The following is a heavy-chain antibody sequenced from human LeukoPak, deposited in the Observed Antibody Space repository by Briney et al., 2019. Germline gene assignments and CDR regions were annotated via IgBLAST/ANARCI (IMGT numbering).Heavy chain of an antibody. CDR3: ARESQAVAGAPVSY. Sequence: ASVKVSCKASGYTFTSYYMHWVRQAPGQGLEWMGIINPSGGSTSYAQKFQGRVTMTRDTSTSTAYMELRSLRSDDTAVYYCARESQAVAGAPVSYWGQGTLVTVSS. D-gene: IGHD6-19*01. CDR2: INPSGGST. V-gene: IGHV1-46*01. J-gene: IGHJ4*02. CDR1: GYTFTSYY.